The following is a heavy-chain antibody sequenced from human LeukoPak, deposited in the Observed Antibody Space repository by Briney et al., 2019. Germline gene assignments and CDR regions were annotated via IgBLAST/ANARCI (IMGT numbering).Heavy chain of an antibody. J-gene: IGHJ4*02. CDR3: ARHVWNGSYEFAFDY. D-gene: IGHD1-26*01. Sequence: SETLSLTCTVSGGSISSYYWSWIRQPPGKGLEWIGYIYYSGSTNYNPSLKSRVTISVDTSKNQFSLKLSSVTAADTAVYYCARHVWNGSYEFAFDYWGQGTLVTVSS. CDR1: GGSISSYY. V-gene: IGHV4-59*08. CDR2: IYYSGST.